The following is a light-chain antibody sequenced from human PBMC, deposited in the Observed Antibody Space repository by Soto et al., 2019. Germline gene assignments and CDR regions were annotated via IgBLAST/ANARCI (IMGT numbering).Light chain of an antibody. CDR1: QSVSSY. V-gene: IGKV3-20*01. CDR2: DTS. CDR3: QQYGSSPLT. Sequence: EIVLTQSPGTLSLSVGERVTLSCRASQSVSSYLAWYQQTPGQAPRRLIYDTSNRATGTPDRFSGSGSGTDFTLTISRLEPEDLTVYYCQQYGSSPLTFGGGTKVEIK. J-gene: IGKJ4*01.